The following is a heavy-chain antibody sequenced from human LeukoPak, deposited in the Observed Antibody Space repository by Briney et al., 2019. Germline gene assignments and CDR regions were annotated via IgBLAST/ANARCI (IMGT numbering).Heavy chain of an antibody. Sequence: TGGSLRLSCAASGFTFSHYWMSWVRQAPGKGLEWVANIKQDGSEKYYVDSVKGRFTISKDNAKNSLYLQMNSLRAEDTAVYYCARDLSRSFSMIRRLIQHREFDFWGRGTLVTVYS. D-gene: IGHD3-10*01. J-gene: IGHJ4*02. CDR1: GFTFSHYW. V-gene: IGHV3-7*01. CDR2: IKQDGSEK. CDR3: ARDLSRSFSMIRRLIQHREFDF.